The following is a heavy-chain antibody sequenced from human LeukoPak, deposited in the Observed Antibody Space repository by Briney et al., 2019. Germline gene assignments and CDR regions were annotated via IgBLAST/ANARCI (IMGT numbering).Heavy chain of an antibody. D-gene: IGHD3-22*01. J-gene: IGHJ3*02. CDR3: ARDYTMIVLVNDAFDI. CDR1: GFTFSTYS. V-gene: IGHV3-21*01. CDR2: ISSSSSYI. Sequence: PGGSLRLSCAVSGFTFSTYSMNWVRQAPGKGLKWVSSISSSSSYIYYADSVKGRFTISRDNAKNSLYLQMNSLRAEDTAVYYCARDYTMIVLVNDAFDIWGQGTMVTVSS.